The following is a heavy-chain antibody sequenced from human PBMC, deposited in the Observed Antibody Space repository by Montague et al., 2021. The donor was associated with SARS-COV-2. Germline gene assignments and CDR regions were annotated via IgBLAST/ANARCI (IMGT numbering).Heavy chain of an antibody. D-gene: IGHD3-16*02. CDR2: ISTSAYTT. CDR1: GFTFSNYD. Sequence: SLRLSCAASGFTFSNYDINWVRRAPGKGPEWISYISTSAYTTSYAGSVKGRFTISRDNGKNSLYLQMNSLRVEDTAVYYCTRDYRSIAGDGLDIWGQGTKVTVSS. CDR3: TRDYRSIAGDGLDI. J-gene: IGHJ3*02. V-gene: IGHV3-48*03.